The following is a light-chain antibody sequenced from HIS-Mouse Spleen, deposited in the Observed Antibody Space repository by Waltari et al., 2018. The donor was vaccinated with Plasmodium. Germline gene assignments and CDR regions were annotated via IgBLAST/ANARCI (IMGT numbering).Light chain of an antibody. V-gene: IGLV5-37*01. CDR3: MIWPSNASGV. CDR2: YYSDADK. J-gene: IGLJ3*02. Sequence: QPVLSHPPSSSASPGESARRTCTLPSDINVGSYNIYCSHHKQGSPPRYHLYYYSDADKVQGSGVPSRFSGSKDASANTGILRISGLQSEDEADYYCMIWPSNASGVFGGGTKLTVL. CDR1: SDINVGSYN.